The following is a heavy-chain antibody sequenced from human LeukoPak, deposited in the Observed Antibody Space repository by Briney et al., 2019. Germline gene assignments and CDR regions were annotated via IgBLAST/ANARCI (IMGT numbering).Heavy chain of an antibody. Sequence: PGGSLRLSCAASGFTFSSYGMHWVRQAPGKGLEWVAFIRYDGSNKYYADSVKGRFTISRDNSKNTLYLQMNSLRAEDTAVYYCAKDGSLNGDYSNYYFDYWGQGTLVTVSS. CDR2: IRYDGSNK. CDR1: GFTFSSYG. D-gene: IGHD4-17*01. J-gene: IGHJ4*02. V-gene: IGHV3-30*02. CDR3: AKDGSLNGDYSNYYFDY.